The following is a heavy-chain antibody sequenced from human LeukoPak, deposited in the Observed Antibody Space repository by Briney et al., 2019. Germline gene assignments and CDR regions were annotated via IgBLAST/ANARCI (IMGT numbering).Heavy chain of an antibody. CDR3: AKGSSIDERYFQH. D-gene: IGHD6-6*01. CDR1: GFTFSSYA. J-gene: IGHJ1*01. Sequence: GGSLRLSCAASGFTFSSYAMPWVRQAPGKGLEWVAFIRYDGSNKYYADSVKGRFTISRDNSKNTLYLQMNSLRAEDTAVYACAKGSSIDERYFQHWGQGTLVIVSS. V-gene: IGHV3-30*02. CDR2: IRYDGSNK.